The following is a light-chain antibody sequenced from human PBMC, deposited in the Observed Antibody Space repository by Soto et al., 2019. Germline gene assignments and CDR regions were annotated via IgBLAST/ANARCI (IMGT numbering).Light chain of an antibody. V-gene: IGKV3-11*01. Sequence: EIVLTQSPATLSLSPGERAALSCRASQSVSSSLAWAPQKPGQSPRLLIYDTTNKATGIPARFSGRWAGTEFSRTNSSLQAEDFAFYCCQQRSYLPPFGQGAKVDIK. CDR1: QSVSSS. CDR2: DTT. J-gene: IGKJ1*01. CDR3: QQRSYLPP.